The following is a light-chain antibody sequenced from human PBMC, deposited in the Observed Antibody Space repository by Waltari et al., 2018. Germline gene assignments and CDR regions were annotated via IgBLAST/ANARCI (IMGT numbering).Light chain of an antibody. Sequence: DIVLTQSPGTLSLSPGERATLSCRASRGIYSSPFTWYQRKPGQPSRLLMYGASTRDTGIPDRFSGSSGSGTDFTLTISRLEPEDFAVYYCQHYGGSSSFGQGTKVEIK. CDR1: RGIYSSP. V-gene: IGKV3-20*01. J-gene: IGKJ1*01. CDR2: GAS. CDR3: QHYGGSSS.